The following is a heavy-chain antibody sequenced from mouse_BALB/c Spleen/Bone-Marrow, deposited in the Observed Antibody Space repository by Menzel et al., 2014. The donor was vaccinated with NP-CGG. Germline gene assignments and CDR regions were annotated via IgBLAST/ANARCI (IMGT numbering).Heavy chain of an antibody. V-gene: IGHV4-1*02. CDR2: INPDSSTI. J-gene: IGHJ3*01. CDR3: ARLEYYGSYAY. Sequence: EVKLQESGGGLVQPGGSLKLSCAASGFDFSRYWMSWVRQAPGKGLEWIGEINPDSSTINYTPSLKDKFIISRDNAKNTLYLQMSKVRSEDTALYYCARLEYYGSYAYWGQGTLVTVSA. CDR1: GFDFSRYW. D-gene: IGHD1-1*01.